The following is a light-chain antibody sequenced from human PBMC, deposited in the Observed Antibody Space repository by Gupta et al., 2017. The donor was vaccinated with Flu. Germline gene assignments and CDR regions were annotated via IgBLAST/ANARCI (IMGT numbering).Light chain of an antibody. V-gene: IGKV3-15*01. CDR2: GAS. CDR3: QQYNNWPPLT. J-gene: IGKJ4*01. CDR1: QSVSSY. Sequence: IVMTQYPATLPVSPGERATLSCRASQSVSSYLAWYQQKPGQAPRLLIYGASTRATGIPARFSGSGSGTEFTLTISSLQSEDFAVYFCQQYNNWPPLTFGGGTKVEIK.